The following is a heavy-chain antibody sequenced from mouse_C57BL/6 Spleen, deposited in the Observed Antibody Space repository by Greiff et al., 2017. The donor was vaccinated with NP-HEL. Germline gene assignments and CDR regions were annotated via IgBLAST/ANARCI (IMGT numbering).Heavy chain of an antibody. CDR1: GYTFTDYY. CDR2: INPNNGGT. Sequence: VQLQQSGPELVKPGASVKISCKASGYTFTDYYMNWVKQSHGKSLEWIGDINPNNGGTSYNQKFKGKATLTVDKSSSTAYMELRSLTSEDSAVYYCARWNSNGYFDVWGTGTTVTVSS. V-gene: IGHV1-26*01. D-gene: IGHD2-5*01. J-gene: IGHJ1*03. CDR3: ARWNSNGYFDV.